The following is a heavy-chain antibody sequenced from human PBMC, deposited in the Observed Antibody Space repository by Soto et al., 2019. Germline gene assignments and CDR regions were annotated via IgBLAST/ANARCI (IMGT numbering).Heavy chain of an antibody. V-gene: IGHV1-3*01. J-gene: IGHJ4*02. CDR3: ARVGQQLVTGDFDY. D-gene: IGHD6-13*01. CDR1: GYTFTSYA. CDR2: INAGNGNT. Sequence: ASVKVSCKASGYTFTSYAMHWLRQAPGQRLEWMGWINAGNGNTKYSQKFQGRVTITRDTSASTAYMELSSLRSEDTAVYYCARVGQQLVTGDFDYWGQGTLVTVSS.